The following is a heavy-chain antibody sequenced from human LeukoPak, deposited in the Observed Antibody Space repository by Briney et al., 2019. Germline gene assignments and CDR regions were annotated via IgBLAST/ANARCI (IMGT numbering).Heavy chain of an antibody. CDR1: GYTFTSYD. Sequence: ASVKVSCKASGYTFTSYDINWVRQATGQGLEWMGWMNPNSGNTGYAQKFQGRVTMTRNTSISTAYMELSSLRSEDTAVYYCARPTATYYGSGSYLPNPMDYWGQGTLVTVSS. CDR2: MNPNSGNT. J-gene: IGHJ4*02. CDR3: ARPTATYYGSGSYLPNPMDY. D-gene: IGHD3-10*01. V-gene: IGHV1-8*01.